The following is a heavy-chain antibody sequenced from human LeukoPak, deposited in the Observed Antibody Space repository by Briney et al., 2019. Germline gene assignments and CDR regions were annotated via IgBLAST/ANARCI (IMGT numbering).Heavy chain of an antibody. J-gene: IGHJ3*02. D-gene: IGHD3-10*01. CDR3: ARGLGRGDDAFAI. CDR2: IRSSSRYI. Sequence: GGSLRLSCAASGFTFSSYSMNWVRHAPGQGMEWVASIRSSSRYIYYADSVKGRFTISRDNAKNSLYLQMNSLRAEDTAVYYCARGLGRGDDAFAIWGQGAMVTVSS. CDR1: GFTFSSYS. V-gene: IGHV3-21*01.